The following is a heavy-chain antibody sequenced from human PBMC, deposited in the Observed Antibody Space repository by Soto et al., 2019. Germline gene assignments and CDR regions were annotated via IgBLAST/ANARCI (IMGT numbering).Heavy chain of an antibody. V-gene: IGHV4-39*01. CDR2: VSFGRDT. CDR1: GASIISSLSY. D-gene: IGHD1-26*01. J-gene: IGHJ3*02. CDR3: ARQPLHRVGSSISTLDI. Sequence: PSETLSLTCTVSGASIISSLSYWAWIRQTPGTGLEWIGSVSFGRDTYFNPSLKSRLTISADTSKNEISLNLNSVTAADTAVYYCARQPLHRVGSSISTLDISGQGTVVTVS.